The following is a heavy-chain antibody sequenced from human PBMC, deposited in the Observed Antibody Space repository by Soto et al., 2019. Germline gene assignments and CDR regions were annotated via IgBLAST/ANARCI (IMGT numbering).Heavy chain of an antibody. J-gene: IGHJ5*02. V-gene: IGHV1-2*02. CDR2: INPNSGAT. Sequence: ASVKVSCKASGYTFTGYFMHWVRQAPGEGLEWMGWINPNSGATKYAPKFQGRVTMTRDTSNRTAYLELSRLTSDDTAIYYCARGGGPTLAPLPWGQGTPVTVSS. D-gene: IGHD3-16*01. CDR1: GYTFTGYF. CDR3: ARGGGPTLAPLP.